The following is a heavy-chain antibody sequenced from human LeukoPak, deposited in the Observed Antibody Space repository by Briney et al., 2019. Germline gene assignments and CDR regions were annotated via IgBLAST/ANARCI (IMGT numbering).Heavy chain of an antibody. V-gene: IGHV3-74*01. CDR1: GFSFSRNW. Sequence: GGSLRLSCAASGFSFSRNWMHWVRQAPGKGLGWVSRINSDGSATHYADSVKGRFTISRDNAKNTLYLQMNSLRAEDTAVYYCATDPDSGGWSTFDYWGQGTLVTVSS. J-gene: IGHJ4*02. D-gene: IGHD6-19*01. CDR2: INSDGSAT. CDR3: ATDPDSGGWSTFDY.